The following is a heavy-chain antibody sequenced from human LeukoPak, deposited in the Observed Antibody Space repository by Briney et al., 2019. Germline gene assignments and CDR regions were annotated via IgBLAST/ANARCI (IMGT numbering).Heavy chain of an antibody. D-gene: IGHD2-15*01. CDR1: GFTFSSYG. CDR2: ISDDGTNK. V-gene: IGHV3-30*18. CDR3: AKGFYSGGNSFLIEY. J-gene: IGHJ4*02. Sequence: GGSLRLSCAASGFTFSSYGMHWVRQTPDKGLEWVAVISDDGTNKHYADSLKGRFTISRDNSKDTLYLQMNSLRPADTAVYYCAKGFYSGGNSFLIEYWGQGTLVTVSS.